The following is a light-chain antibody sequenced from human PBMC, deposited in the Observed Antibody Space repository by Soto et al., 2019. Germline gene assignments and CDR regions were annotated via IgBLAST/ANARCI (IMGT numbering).Light chain of an antibody. Sequence: EIVMTQSPATLSVSPGERATLSCRASQSISSNLAWYQQKPGQAPRLLLFRTSSRATGFPARFSGSGSGTEINLTISSMQSEDYGVSYCQQYNNWPRATFGGGTKVEIK. CDR2: RTS. CDR1: QSISSN. J-gene: IGKJ4*01. V-gene: IGKV3-15*01. CDR3: QQYNNWPRAT.